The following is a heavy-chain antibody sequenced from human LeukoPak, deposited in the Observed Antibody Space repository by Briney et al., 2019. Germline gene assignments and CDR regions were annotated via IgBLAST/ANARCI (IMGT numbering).Heavy chain of an antibody. D-gene: IGHD3-22*01. CDR1: GGTFSSYD. J-gene: IGHJ4*02. V-gene: IGHV1-69*05. CDR3: AREKGYDSSGDY. Sequence: ASVKVSCKASGGTFSSYDISWVRQAPGQGLEWMGGIMPISGTANYAQKFQGRVTMTTDTSTSTAYMELRSLRSDDTAVYYCAREKGYDSSGDYWGQGTLVTVSS. CDR2: IMPISGTA.